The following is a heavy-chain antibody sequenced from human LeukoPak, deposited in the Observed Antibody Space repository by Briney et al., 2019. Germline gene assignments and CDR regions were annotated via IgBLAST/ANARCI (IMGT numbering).Heavy chain of an antibody. CDR2: ISYSGRS. CDR3: IRSHGVF. V-gene: IGHV4-39*01. J-gene: IGHJ4*02. CDR1: GGSVSDDTYY. D-gene: IGHD4-17*01. Sequence: SETLSLTCTVSGGSVSDDTYYWGWVRQSPGKGLEWIGLISYSGRSYYTPSLKSRVTITVDTSKNQFSLSLNFVTAADTGVYYCIRSHGVFWGQGTLVTVSS.